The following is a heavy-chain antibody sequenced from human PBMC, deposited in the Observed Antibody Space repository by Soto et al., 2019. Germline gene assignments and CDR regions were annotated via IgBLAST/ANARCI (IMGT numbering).Heavy chain of an antibody. D-gene: IGHD3-3*01. CDR1: GGSFSGYY. Sequence: SETLSLTCAVYGGSFSGYYWSWIRQPPGKGLEWIGEINHSGSTNYNPSLKSRVTISVDTSKNQFSLKLSSVTAADTAVYYCARGRVTIFGVVIPGYFDYWGQGTLVTLSS. V-gene: IGHV4-34*01. CDR2: INHSGST. J-gene: IGHJ4*02. CDR3: ARGRVTIFGVVIPGYFDY.